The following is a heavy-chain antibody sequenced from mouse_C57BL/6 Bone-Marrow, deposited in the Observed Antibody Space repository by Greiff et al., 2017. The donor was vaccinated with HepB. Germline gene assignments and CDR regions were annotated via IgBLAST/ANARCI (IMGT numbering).Heavy chain of an antibody. D-gene: IGHD1-1*02. CDR2: ISSGSSTI. V-gene: IGHV5-17*01. J-gene: IGHJ4*01. CDR3: ARPLLSYYYAMDY. Sequence: EVMLVESGGGLVKPGGSLKLSCAASGFTFSDYGMHWVRQAPEKGLEWVAYISSGSSTIYYADTVKGRFTISRDNAKNTLFLQMTSLRSEDTAMYYCARPLLSYYYAMDYWGQGTSVTVSS. CDR1: GFTFSDYG.